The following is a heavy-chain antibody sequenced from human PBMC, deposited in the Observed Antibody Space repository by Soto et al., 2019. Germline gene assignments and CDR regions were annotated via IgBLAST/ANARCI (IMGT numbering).Heavy chain of an antibody. V-gene: IGHV3-13*01. CDR3: ARASSSWYVDY. CDR2: IGTAGDT. Sequence: GGSLRLSCAASGFTFSSYDMHWVRQATGKGLEWVSAIGTAGDTYYPGSVKGRFTISRENAKNSLYPQMNSLRAGDTAVYYCARASSSWYVDYWGQGTLVTVSS. J-gene: IGHJ4*02. CDR1: GFTFSSYD. D-gene: IGHD6-13*01.